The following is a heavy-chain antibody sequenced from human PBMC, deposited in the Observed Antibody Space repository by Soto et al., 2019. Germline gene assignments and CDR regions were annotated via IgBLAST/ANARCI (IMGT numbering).Heavy chain of an antibody. J-gene: IGHJ6*02. D-gene: IGHD6-13*01. V-gene: IGHV4-59*01. CDR2: IYYRGST. CDR1: GGSISSYY. CDR3: ARCEQHYYYYYGMDV. Sequence: QVQLQESGPGLVKPSETLSLTCTVSGGSISSYYWSWIRQPPGKGLEWIEYIYYRGSTNYNPSLKSRVTISRHTSKNHFSLKLSSVPAADTAVYYCARCEQHYYYYYGMDVWGQRTMVTVSS.